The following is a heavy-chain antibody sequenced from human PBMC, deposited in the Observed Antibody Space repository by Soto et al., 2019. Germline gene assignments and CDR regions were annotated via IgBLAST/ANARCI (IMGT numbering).Heavy chain of an antibody. CDR2: ISGLTGNT. V-gene: IGHV1-18*01. J-gene: IGHJ4*02. CDR1: GYSFSTYG. CDR3: ARDLFGEDGAGYFDY. Sequence: QVHLVQSGVEVKKPGASVKVSCKASGYSFSTYGISWVRQAPGQGLEWMGWISGLTGNTNYAQNLQGRVTMTTDTSTSTAYMALRSLGFDDTAMYYCARDLFGEDGAGYFDYWGQGTLVTVSS. D-gene: IGHD3-10*01.